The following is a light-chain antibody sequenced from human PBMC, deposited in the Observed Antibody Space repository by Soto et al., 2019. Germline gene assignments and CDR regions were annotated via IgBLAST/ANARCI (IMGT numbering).Light chain of an antibody. CDR2: GNS. J-gene: IGLJ3*02. CDR1: SSNIGGGYD. Sequence: QSVLTQPPSVSGAPGQRVTISCTGSSSNIGGGYDVHWYQQLPGTAPKLLIHGNSNRPSGVPDRFSGSKSGTSASLAITGLQAEDEADYYCQSYDSSMSGWGFGGGTKVTVL. V-gene: IGLV1-40*01. CDR3: QSYDSSMSGWG.